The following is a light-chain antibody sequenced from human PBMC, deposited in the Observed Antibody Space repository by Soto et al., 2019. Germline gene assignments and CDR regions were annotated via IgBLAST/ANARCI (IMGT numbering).Light chain of an antibody. CDR3: QHQHCSPIT. Sequence: ASRSVTNNYLAWHQQKPGQTPRLLIYGASSRATGIPDRFSGSGSGTDFTLTISILEHEDVAEYCWQHQHCSPITFGQGTRLEI. CDR1: RSVTNNY. J-gene: IGKJ5*01. CDR2: GAS. V-gene: IGKV3-20*01.